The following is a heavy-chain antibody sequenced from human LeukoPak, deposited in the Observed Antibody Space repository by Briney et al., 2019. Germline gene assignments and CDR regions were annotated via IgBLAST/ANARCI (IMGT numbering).Heavy chain of an antibody. J-gene: IGHJ2*01. Sequence: SETLSLTCTVSGGSIFSYYFNWIRQPPGKGREWIGYIYSNGITNYNPSLRSRGTISIATSKNQFSLRLRSVTAADTAIYYCARRAYYDTSGYSPASGYFDLWGRGTLVTVSS. CDR3: ARRAYYDTSGYSPASGYFDL. CDR2: IYSNGIT. D-gene: IGHD3-22*01. CDR1: GGSIFSYY. V-gene: IGHV4-4*08.